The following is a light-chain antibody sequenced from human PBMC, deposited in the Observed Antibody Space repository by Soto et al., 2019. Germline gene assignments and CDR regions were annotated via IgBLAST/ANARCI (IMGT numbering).Light chain of an antibody. J-gene: IGKJ5*01. CDR1: QSVSSY. CDR2: DAS. V-gene: IGKV3-11*01. CDR3: QQRSNWPSIT. Sequence: DIVMTQSPATLSVSPGERATLSCRASQSVSSYLAWYQQKPGQAPRLLIYDASNRATGIPARFSGSGSGTDFTLTINSLEPEDFAVYYCQQRSNWPSITFGQGTLLEIK.